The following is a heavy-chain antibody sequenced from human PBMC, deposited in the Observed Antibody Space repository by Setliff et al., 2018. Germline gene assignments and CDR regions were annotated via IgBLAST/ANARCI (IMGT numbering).Heavy chain of an antibody. Sequence: SETLSLTCTVSGASVSSHYWDWIRQPPGKGLEWIGFISYSGITTYNVSLKSRLTISVDTSKNQFSLKLNSVTAADTAVYYCARTGTYRYFDHWGQGTLVTVSS. CDR1: GASVSSHY. J-gene: IGHJ4*02. CDR3: ARTGTYRYFDH. D-gene: IGHD5-12*01. CDR2: ISYSGIT. V-gene: IGHV4-59*08.